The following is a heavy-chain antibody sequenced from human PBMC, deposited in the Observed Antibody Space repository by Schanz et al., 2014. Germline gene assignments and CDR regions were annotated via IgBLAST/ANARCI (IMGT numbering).Heavy chain of an antibody. V-gene: IGHV3-23*04. CDR1: GFTFSRHA. J-gene: IGHJ6*02. D-gene: IGHD6-19*01. CDR3: AKVRNIHGWDYYGLDV. Sequence: EVQLVESGGGLVQPGGSLRLSCAASGFTFSRHAMAWFRQTPEKGLEWVSSIPHNNDGLYYTDSVKGRFTISRDNSKNTLYLQMNSLRAEDTAIYYCAKVRNIHGWDYYGLDVWGQGTTVTVSS. CDR2: IPHNNDGL.